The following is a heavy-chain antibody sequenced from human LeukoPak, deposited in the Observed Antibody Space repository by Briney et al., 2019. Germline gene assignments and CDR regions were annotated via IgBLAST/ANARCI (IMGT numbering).Heavy chain of an antibody. CDR1: GGSISSYY. J-gene: IGHJ4*02. Sequence: SETLSLTCTVSGGSISSYYWSWIRQPPGKGLEWIGEINHSGSTNYNPSLKSRVTISVDTSKNQFSLKLSSVTAADTAVYYCARHVGPGPTVTTDPGYFDYWGQGTLVTVSS. CDR2: INHSGST. V-gene: IGHV4-34*01. CDR3: ARHVGPGPTVTTDPGYFDY. D-gene: IGHD4-11*01.